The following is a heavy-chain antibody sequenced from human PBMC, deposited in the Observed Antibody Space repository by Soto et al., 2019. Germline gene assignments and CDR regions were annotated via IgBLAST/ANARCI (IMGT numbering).Heavy chain of an antibody. CDR2: INHSGST. D-gene: IGHD2-15*01. CDR1: GGSFSGYY. V-gene: IGHV4-34*01. J-gene: IGHJ4*02. Sequence: QVQLQQWGAGLLKPSETLSLTCAVYGGSFSGYYWSWIRQPPGKGLEWIGEINHSGSTNYNPSLKSRVTISVDTSKKQFSLNLSSVTAADTAVYYCARDHLIGYCSGGSCYSYFDYWGQGTLVTVSS. CDR3: ARDHLIGYCSGGSCYSYFDY.